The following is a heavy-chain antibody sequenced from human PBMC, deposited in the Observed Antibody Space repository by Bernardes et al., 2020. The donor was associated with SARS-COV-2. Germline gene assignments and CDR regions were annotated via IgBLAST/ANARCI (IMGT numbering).Heavy chain of an antibody. CDR3: ARAPITMVRGIELNY. Sequence: GSVRLSCVGSGFTFNTYAMYWVRQAPGKGLEYVSAISYNGGSAYYADSVKGRFTISRDNSQNTLFLQMRSLRVEDMAVYYCARAPITMVRGIELNYWGQGTLVTVSS. J-gene: IGHJ4*02. V-gene: IGHV3-64*02. D-gene: IGHD3-10*01. CDR2: ISYNGGSA. CDR1: GFTFNTYA.